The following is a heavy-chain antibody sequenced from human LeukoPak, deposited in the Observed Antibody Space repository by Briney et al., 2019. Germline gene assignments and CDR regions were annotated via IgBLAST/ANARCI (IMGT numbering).Heavy chain of an antibody. CDR2: IYYSGST. CDR3: TGNYYGSGSYADFDY. D-gene: IGHD3-10*01. Sequence: PSETLSLTCTVSGGSISSYYWSWIRQPPGKGLEWIGYIYYSGSTNYNPSLKSRVTISVDTSKNQFSLKLSSVTAADTAVYYCTGNYYGSGSYADFDYWGQGTLVTVSS. CDR1: GGSISSYY. V-gene: IGHV4-59*01. J-gene: IGHJ4*02.